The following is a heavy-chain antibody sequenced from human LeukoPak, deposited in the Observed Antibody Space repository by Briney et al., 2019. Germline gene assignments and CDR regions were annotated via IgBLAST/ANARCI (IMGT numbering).Heavy chain of an antibody. V-gene: IGHV1-69*05. J-gene: IGHJ5*02. CDR1: GGTFSSYA. CDR2: IIPIFGTA. Sequence: ASVKVSCKASGGTFSSYAISWVRQAPGQGLEWMGGIIPIFGTANYAQKFQGRVTITTDESTSTAYMELSSLRSEDTAVYYCARDVTGTPHWFDPWGQGTLVTVSS. D-gene: IGHD1-20*01. CDR3: ARDVTGTPHWFDP.